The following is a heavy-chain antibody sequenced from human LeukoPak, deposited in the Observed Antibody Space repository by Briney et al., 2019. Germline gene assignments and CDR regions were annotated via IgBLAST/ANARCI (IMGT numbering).Heavy chain of an antibody. CDR2: INHSGST. J-gene: IGHJ4*02. V-gene: IGHV4-34*01. D-gene: IGHD1-7*01. CDR1: GGSFSGYY. Sequence: SXTLSLTCAVYGGSFSGYYWSWIRQPPGKGLEWIGEINHSGSTNYNPSLKSRVTISVDTSKNQFSLKLSSVTAADTAVYYCARGGRLELPTYWGQGTLVTVSS. CDR3: ARGGRLELPTY.